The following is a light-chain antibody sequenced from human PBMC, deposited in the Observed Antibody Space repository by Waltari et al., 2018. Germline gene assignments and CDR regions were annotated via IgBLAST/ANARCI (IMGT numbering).Light chain of an antibody. V-gene: IGLV1-40*01. CDR1: SSHTGAGPD. CDR2: DND. J-gene: IGLJ3*02. CDR3: QSYDSGQWV. Sequence: QSVLTQPPSVSGAPGQRVTISCTGSSSHTGAGPDVHWYQQFSGTAPKLLIFDNDNRPSGVPDRFSGSRSGTSAYLAITGLQNDDEADYFCQSYDSGQWVFGGGTKVTVL.